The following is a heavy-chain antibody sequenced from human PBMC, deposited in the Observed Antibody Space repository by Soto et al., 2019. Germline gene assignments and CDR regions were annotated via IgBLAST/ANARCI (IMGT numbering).Heavy chain of an antibody. CDR3: ARGDIAVAGTDY. CDR2: INHSGST. J-gene: IGHJ4*02. V-gene: IGHV4-34*01. Sequence: QVQLQQWGAGLLKPSETLSLTCAVYGGAFSGYYWSWIRQPPGKGLEWIGEINHSGSTNYNPSLKSRVTISVDTSNNQFSLKLSSVTAADTAVYYCARGDIAVAGTDYWGQGTLVTVSS. D-gene: IGHD6-19*01. CDR1: GGAFSGYY.